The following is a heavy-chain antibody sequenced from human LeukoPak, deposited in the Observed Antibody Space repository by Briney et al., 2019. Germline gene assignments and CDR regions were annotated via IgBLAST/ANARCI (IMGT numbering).Heavy chain of an antibody. V-gene: IGHV1-2*02. Sequence: GASVKVSCKASGYTFTGYYMHWVRQAPGQGLEWMGWINLNSGGTNYAQKFQGRVTMTRDTSISTAYMELSRLRSDDTAVYYCARYYYDSSGRYLDAFDIWGQGTMVTVSS. CDR2: INLNSGGT. D-gene: IGHD3-22*01. CDR3: ARYYYDSSGRYLDAFDI. J-gene: IGHJ3*02. CDR1: GYTFTGYY.